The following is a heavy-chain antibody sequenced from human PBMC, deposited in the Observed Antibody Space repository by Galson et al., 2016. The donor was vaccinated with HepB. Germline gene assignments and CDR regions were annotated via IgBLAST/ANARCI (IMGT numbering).Heavy chain of an antibody. J-gene: IGHJ6*03. CDR3: ARNYAEGLSSYYYMDV. D-gene: IGHD4-17*01. Sequence: ETLSLTCTVSGGSISRCYWSWVRQPPGKGLEWIGYIYYTGSTTYNPSLKSRVVISVDTSKNQFSLRLSSVTAADTAAYYCARNYAEGLSSYYYMDVWGKGTTVTVSS. CDR2: IYYTGST. CDR1: GGSISRCY. V-gene: IGHV4-59*01.